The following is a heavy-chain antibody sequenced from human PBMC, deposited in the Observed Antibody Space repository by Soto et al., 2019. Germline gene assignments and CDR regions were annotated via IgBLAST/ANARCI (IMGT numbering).Heavy chain of an antibody. CDR3: AKAKFYFWSGYWSPSRDL. CDR2: INPNTGYT. D-gene: IGHD3-3*01. V-gene: IGHV1-2*02. J-gene: IGHJ4*02. Sequence: QVQLVQSGAEVKKPGASVKVSCKASRYTFTSYYIHWVRQAPGQGLEWMGWINPNTGYTKYTQKCQGRVTVTRDTSITTAYLELTRLQSDDTAVYYCAKAKFYFWSGYWSPSRDLWGQGTLVTVSS. CDR1: RYTFTSYY.